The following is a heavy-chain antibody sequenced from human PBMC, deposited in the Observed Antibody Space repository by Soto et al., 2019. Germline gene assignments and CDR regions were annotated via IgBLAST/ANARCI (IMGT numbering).Heavy chain of an antibody. D-gene: IGHD3-22*01. CDR3: AKDSSGYYNPFDY. V-gene: IGHV3-23*01. J-gene: IGHJ4*02. Sequence: PGGSLRLSCAASGFTFSSYAMTWVRQAPGKGLEWVSAISGSGGNTYYADSVKGRFTISRDNSKNTLYLQMNSLRAEDTAVYYCAKDSSGYYNPFDYWGQGTLVTVSS. CDR1: GFTFSSYA. CDR2: ISGSGGNT.